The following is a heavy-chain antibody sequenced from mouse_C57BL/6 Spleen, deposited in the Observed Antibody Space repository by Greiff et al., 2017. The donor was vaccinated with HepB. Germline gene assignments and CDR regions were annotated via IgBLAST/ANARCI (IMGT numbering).Heavy chain of an antibody. CDR1: GYTFTSYW. V-gene: IGHV1-55*01. CDR3: AGGTTMARDAMDY. J-gene: IGHJ4*01. D-gene: IGHD2-1*01. Sequence: VQLQQPGAELVKPGASVKMSCKASGYTFTSYWITWVKQRPGQGLEWIGDIYPGSGSTNYNEKFKSKATLTVDTSSSTAYMQLSSLTSEDSAVYYCAGGTTMARDAMDYWGQGTSVTVSS. CDR2: IYPGSGST.